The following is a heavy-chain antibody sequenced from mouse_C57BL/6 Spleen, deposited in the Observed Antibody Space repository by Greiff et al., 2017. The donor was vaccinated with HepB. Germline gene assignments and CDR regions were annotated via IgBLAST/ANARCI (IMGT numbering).Heavy chain of an antibody. CDR3: ASYSNYGGYAMDY. J-gene: IGHJ4*01. CDR2: IWSGGST. D-gene: IGHD2-5*01. CDR1: GFSLTSYG. Sequence: VQGVESGPGLVQPSQSLSITCTVSGFSLTSYGVHWVRQSPGKGLEWLGVIWSGGSTDYNAAFISRLSISKDNSKSQVFFKMNSLQADDTAIYYCASYSNYGGYAMDYWGQGTSVTVSS. V-gene: IGHV2-2*01.